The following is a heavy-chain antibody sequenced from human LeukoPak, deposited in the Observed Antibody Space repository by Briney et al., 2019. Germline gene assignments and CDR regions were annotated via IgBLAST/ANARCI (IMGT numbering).Heavy chain of an antibody. Sequence: PGGSLRLSCAASGFTFSSYAMHWVRQAPGKGLEYVSAISSNGGSTYYANSVKGRFTISRDNSKNTLYLQMNSLRAEDTAVYYCAREGVRAFDIWGQGTMVTVSS. D-gene: IGHD3-10*01. V-gene: IGHV3-64*01. J-gene: IGHJ3*02. CDR2: ISSNGGST. CDR1: GFTFSSYA. CDR3: AREGVRAFDI.